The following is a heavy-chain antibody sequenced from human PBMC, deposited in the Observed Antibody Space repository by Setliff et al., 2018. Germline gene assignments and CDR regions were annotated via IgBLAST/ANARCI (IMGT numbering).Heavy chain of an antibody. V-gene: IGHV1-69*05. CDR1: GDTFSNYA. D-gene: IGHD5-18*01. CDR2: IVPGFGSP. Sequence: SVKVSCKDSGDTFSNYAFSWVRQAPGQGFEWMGGIVPGFGSPRYAQKFQGRLAMTTDTSTNTAYMELRNLRSDDMAVYYCARDTPPRYTGYSDGWAPFDFWGQGTLVTVSS. J-gene: IGHJ4*02. CDR3: ARDTPPRYTGYSDGWAPFDF.